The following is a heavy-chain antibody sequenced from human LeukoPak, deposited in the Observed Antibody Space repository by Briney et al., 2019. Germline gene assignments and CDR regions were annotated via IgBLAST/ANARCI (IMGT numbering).Heavy chain of an antibody. Sequence: GGSLGLSFSASGFTFYDYSMHWGRPAPGKGLGGGSGICWNSGSIGYADSVKGRFTISRDNAKNSLYLQMNSLRAEDTALYYCAKGIVGAYYYYGMDVWGQGTTVTVSS. V-gene: IGHV3-9*01. CDR2: ICWNSGSI. J-gene: IGHJ6*02. D-gene: IGHD1-26*01. CDR3: AKGIVGAYYYYGMDV. CDR1: GFTFYDYS.